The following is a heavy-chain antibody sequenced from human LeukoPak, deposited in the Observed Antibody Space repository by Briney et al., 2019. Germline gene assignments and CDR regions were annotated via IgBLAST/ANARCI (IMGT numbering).Heavy chain of an antibody. D-gene: IGHD1-26*01. CDR3: AREGTREWDSGPFDY. V-gene: IGHV1-69*05. Sequence: ASVKVSCKASGGTFSSYAISWVRQAPGQGLEWMGGIIPIFGTANYAQKFQGRVTITTDESTSTAYMELSSLRSEDTAVYYCAREGTREWDSGPFDYWGQGTLVTVTS. CDR2: IIPIFGTA. CDR1: GGTFSSYA. J-gene: IGHJ4*02.